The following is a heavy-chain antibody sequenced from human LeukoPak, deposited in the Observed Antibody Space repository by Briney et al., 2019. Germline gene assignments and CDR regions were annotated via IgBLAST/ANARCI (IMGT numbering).Heavy chain of an antibody. CDR3: ASDIVATSGDF. Sequence: PGGSLRLSWAASGFTFSDYYMSWIRQAPGKGLEWVAYITSSGDDIYYADSVKGRFTISRDNAKNALFLRMNSLRVEDTATYYCASDIVATSGDFWGQGTLVSVSS. D-gene: IGHD5-12*01. CDR2: ITSSGDDI. V-gene: IGHV3-11*01. J-gene: IGHJ4*02. CDR1: GFTFSDYY.